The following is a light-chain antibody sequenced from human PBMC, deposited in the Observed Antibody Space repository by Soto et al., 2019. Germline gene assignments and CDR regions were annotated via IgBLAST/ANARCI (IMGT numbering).Light chain of an antibody. J-gene: IGKJ1*01. CDR3: QQYQSYWT. V-gene: IGKV1-5*01. CDR2: DAS. Sequence: DIQMTQSPSTLSASVGDRVTITCRASQSIRTWLAWYQEKPGEAPKLLIYDASSLQSGVPSRFTGSGSGTEFTLIISSLQPDDFATYYCQQYQSYWTFGQGTKVEI. CDR1: QSIRTW.